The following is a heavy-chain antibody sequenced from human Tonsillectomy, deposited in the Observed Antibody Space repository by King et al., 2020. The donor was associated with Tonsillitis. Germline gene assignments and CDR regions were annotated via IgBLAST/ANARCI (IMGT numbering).Heavy chain of an antibody. V-gene: IGHV4-39*01. CDR2: IYYSGST. CDR3: ARQGEYYDFWSGYDTGIDYYYYMDV. D-gene: IGHD3-3*01. Sequence: QLQESGPGLVKPSETLSLTCTVSGGSISSSSYYWGWIRQPPGKGLEWIGSIYYSGSTYYNPSLKSRVTISVDTSKNQFSLKLSSVTAADTAVYYCARQGEYYDFWSGYDTGIDYYYYMDVWGKGTTVTVSS. CDR1: GGSISSSSYY. J-gene: IGHJ6*03.